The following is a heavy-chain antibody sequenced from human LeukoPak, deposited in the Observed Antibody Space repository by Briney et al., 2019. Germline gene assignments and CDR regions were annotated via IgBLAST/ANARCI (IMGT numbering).Heavy chain of an antibody. CDR2: INTYNGNA. V-gene: IGHV1-18*01. CDR3: ARAPGYCSTTSCYSFYYYYYMDF. J-gene: IGHJ6*03. CDR1: GYTFTSYG. D-gene: IGHD2-2*02. Sequence: ASVKVSCKASGYTFTSYGISWVRQAPGQGLEWMGWINTYNGNANYAQKLQGRVTMTTDTSTSTANMELRSLRSDDTAVYYCARAPGYCSTTSCYSFYYYYYMDFWGKGTTVTVSS.